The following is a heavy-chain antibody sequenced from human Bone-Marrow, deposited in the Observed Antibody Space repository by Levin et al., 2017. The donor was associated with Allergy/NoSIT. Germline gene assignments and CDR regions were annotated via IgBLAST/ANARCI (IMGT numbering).Heavy chain of an antibody. CDR2: ITWNSGTI. V-gene: IGHV3-9*01. Sequence: SLKISCAASGFTFDDYGMHWVRQAPGKGLEWVSSITWNSGTIGYADSVKGRFTISRDNANNSMYLQMNSLRGEDTAVYYCAKEGLSPDYGLDVWGQGTTVTVSS. CDR1: GFTFDDYG. J-gene: IGHJ6*02. CDR3: AKEGLSPDYGLDV.